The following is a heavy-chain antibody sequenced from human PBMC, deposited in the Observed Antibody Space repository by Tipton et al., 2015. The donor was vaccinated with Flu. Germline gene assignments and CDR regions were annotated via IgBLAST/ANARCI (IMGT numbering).Heavy chain of an antibody. CDR1: GFTFSSYW. D-gene: IGHD1-26*01. CDR3: ARGAGGSYEDYFDY. V-gene: IGHV3-7*01. Sequence: SLRLSCAASGFTFSSYWMSWVRQAPGKGLEWVANIKQDGSEKYYVDSVKGRFTISRDNAKNSLYPQMNSLRAEDTAVYYCARGAGGSYEDYFDYWGQGTLVTVSS. CDR2: IKQDGSEK. J-gene: IGHJ4*02.